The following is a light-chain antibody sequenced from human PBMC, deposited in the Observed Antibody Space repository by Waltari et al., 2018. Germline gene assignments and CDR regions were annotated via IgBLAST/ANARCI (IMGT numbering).Light chain of an antibody. V-gene: IGKV4-1*01. Sequence: DIVLTQSPELLAVSPGGTATLSCQSRQSVLYRSTNKNFLAWYQQKPGQSPKLLIYWASTRASGVPDRFSGSGSGSDFTLTISNLQAEDVALYFCQQYYSTCTFGQGTRLEIK. CDR3: QQYYSTCT. CDR2: WAS. CDR1: QSVLYRSTNKNF. J-gene: IGKJ5*01.